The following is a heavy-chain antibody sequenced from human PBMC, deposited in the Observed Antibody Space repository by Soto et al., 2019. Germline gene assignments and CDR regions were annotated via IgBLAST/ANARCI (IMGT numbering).Heavy chain of an antibody. CDR3: AKDRIVMIRGVMNYYGMDV. D-gene: IGHD3-10*01. J-gene: IGHJ6*02. CDR1: GFTLSNYG. V-gene: IGHV3-30*18. Sequence: QVQLVESGGGVVQPGRSLRLSCAASGFTLSNYGMHWVRQAPGKGLEWVAFILYDGSDKYFADSVKGRFTISRDNSKNTLDLQMNSLRAEDTAVYYCAKDRIVMIRGVMNYYGMDVWGQGTTVTVSS. CDR2: ILYDGSDK.